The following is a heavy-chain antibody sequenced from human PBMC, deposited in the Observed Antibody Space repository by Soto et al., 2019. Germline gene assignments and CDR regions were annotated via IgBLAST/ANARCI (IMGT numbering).Heavy chain of an antibody. CDR2: INPSGGST. D-gene: IGHD3-22*01. V-gene: IGHV1-46*01. J-gene: IGHJ4*02. Sequence: QVQLVQSGAEVKKPGASVKVSCKASGYTFTSYYMHWVRQAPGQGLEWMGIINPSGGSTSYAQKFQGRVTMTRDTSTSTVYLELSSLRSEDTAVYYCARVGYYDSSDPPGYFDYWGQGTLVTVSS. CDR1: GYTFTSYY. CDR3: ARVGYYDSSDPPGYFDY.